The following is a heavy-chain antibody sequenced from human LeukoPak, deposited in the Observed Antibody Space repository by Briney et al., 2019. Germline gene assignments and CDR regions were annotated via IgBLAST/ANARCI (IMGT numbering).Heavy chain of an antibody. CDR2: IKSKTDGGTT. J-gene: IGHJ4*02. D-gene: IGHD1-26*01. Sequence: GGSLRLAWAAAGFTFSNAWMSWVRQAPGKGLEWVGRIKSKTDGGTTDYAAPVKGRFTISRDGSKNTLYLQMNSLKTEDTAVYYCTTESGSWGGFDYWGQGTLVTVSS. CDR3: TTESGSWGGFDY. CDR1: GFTFSNAW. V-gene: IGHV3-15*01.